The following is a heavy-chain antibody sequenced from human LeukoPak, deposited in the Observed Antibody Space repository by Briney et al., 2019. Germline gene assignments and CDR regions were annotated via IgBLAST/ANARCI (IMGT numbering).Heavy chain of an antibody. CDR1: GGSISSGSYY. V-gene: IGHV4-61*02. J-gene: IGHJ6*04. CDR2: IYTSGST. Sequence: SETLSLTCTVSGGSISSGSYYWSWIRQPAGKGLEWIGRIYTSGSTNYNPSLKSRVTISVDTSKNQFSLKLSSVTAADTAVYYCARAGVRYFDWLFEDVWGKGTTVTVSS. D-gene: IGHD3-9*01. CDR3: ARAGVRYFDWLFEDV.